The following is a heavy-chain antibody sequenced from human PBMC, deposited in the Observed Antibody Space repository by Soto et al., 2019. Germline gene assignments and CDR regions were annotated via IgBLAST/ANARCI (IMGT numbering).Heavy chain of an antibody. V-gene: IGHV4-31*01. Sequence: QVQLQASGPGLVKPSQTLSLTCTVSGGSISSGGYYWSWIRQHPGKGLAWIGHIYYIGTTYYTPSLKSPVTISVDTSKNQFSLQLRSVTAADTAVYYCAITPDHWGQGTLVTVSS. CDR1: GGSISSGGYY. CDR2: IYYIGTT. D-gene: IGHD1-20*01. CDR3: AITPDH. J-gene: IGHJ4*02.